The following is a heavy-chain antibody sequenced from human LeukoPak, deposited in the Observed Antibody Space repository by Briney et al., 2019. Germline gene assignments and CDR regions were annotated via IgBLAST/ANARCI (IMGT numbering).Heavy chain of an antibody. CDR2: AYSDGSSA. V-gene: IGHV3-74*01. CDR1: GFTFSSYW. CDR3: AKGEDPLAY. J-gene: IGHJ4*02. Sequence: GGSLRLSCAASGFTFSSYWMHWVRQAPGKGLVWVSCAYSDGSSASDADSVKGRFTISRDNSKNTLYLQMNSLRAEDTAVYYCAKGEDPLAYWGQGTLVTVSS.